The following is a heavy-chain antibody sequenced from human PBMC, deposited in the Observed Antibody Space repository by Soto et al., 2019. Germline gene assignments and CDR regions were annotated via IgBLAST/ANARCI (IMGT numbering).Heavy chain of an antibody. V-gene: IGHV3-21*01. CDR1: GFTFSSYS. D-gene: IGHD2-21*01. Sequence: EVQLVESGGGLVKPGGSLRLSCAASGFTFSSYSMNWVRQAPGKGLEWVSSISSSSSYIYYADSVKGRFTISSDNAKNSLYLQMNSLRAEDTAVYYCARGEAYCGGDCSYYGMDVWGQGTTVTVSS. J-gene: IGHJ6*02. CDR3: ARGEAYCGGDCSYYGMDV. CDR2: ISSSSSYI.